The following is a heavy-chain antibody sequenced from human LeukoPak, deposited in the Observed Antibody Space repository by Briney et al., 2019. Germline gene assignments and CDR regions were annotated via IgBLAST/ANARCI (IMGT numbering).Heavy chain of an antibody. CDR3: ARNPDTGTADF. CDR1: GFRLSNYW. D-gene: IGHD1-7*01. V-gene: IGHV3-7*01. Sequence: PGGSLRPSCTVSGFRLSNYWMSWARQAPGKGLEWVGNINEHGTEEFYVGSVTGRFSISRDNTKSTVFLQMNSLRLDDTAIYYCARNPDTGTADFWGEGTLVTVSS. CDR2: INEHGTEE. J-gene: IGHJ4*02.